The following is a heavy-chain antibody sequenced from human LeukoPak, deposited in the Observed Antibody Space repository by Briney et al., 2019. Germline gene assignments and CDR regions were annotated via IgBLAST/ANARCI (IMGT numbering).Heavy chain of an antibody. V-gene: IGHV3-53*01. CDR3: AKGFYYLDY. J-gene: IGHJ4*02. D-gene: IGHD2-8*01. CDR2: IDRGGST. CDR1: GFTVSRNY. Sequence: GGSLRLSCAASGFTVSRNYMSWVRQAPGKGLEWVSVIDRGGSTYYADSVKGRFTISRDNSKNTLYMQMNSLRVEDTAVYYCAKGFYYLDYWGQGTLVTVSS.